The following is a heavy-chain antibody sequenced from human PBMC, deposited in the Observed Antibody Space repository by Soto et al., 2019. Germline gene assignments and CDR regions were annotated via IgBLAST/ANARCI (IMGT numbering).Heavy chain of an antibody. V-gene: IGHV3-23*01. CDR3: AKGGSFDY. Sequence: GGSLRLSCAASGFTFSIYAMSWVRQAPGKGLEWVSAISGSGGSTYYADSVKGRFSISRDNSKNTLSVQMHSLRAEDTAVYDCAKGGSFDYWGQGTLVTVSS. J-gene: IGHJ4*02. CDR2: ISGSGGST. CDR1: GFTFSIYA.